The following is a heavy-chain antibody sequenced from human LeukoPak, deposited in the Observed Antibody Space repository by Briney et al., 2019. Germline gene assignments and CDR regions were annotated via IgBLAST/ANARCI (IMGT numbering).Heavy chain of an antibody. CDR2: VYYSGST. Sequence: PSETLSLTCTVSEDSINSYFWAWIRQPPGKGLEWIGYVYYSGSTSYNPSLTSRVIISIDTSQNQFSLNLSSVTAADTAVYYCARAGAWQIDPWGQGTLVTVSS. CDR3: ARAGAWQIDP. CDR1: EDSINSYF. J-gene: IGHJ5*02. D-gene: IGHD3-10*01. V-gene: IGHV4-59*01.